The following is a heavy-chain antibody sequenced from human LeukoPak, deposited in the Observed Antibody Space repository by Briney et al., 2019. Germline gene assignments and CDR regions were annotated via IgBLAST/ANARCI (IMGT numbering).Heavy chain of an antibody. CDR2: IIPIFGTA. D-gene: IGHD3-22*01. CDR1: GGTFSSYA. Sequence: ASVKVSCKASGGTFSSYAISWVRQAPGQGLEWMGGIIPIFGTANYAQKFQGRVTITTDESTSTAYMELSSLRSEDTAVYYCARDKPPYYYDSSGYYARGSTYYYYMDVWGKGTTVTVSS. J-gene: IGHJ6*03. CDR3: ARDKPPYYYDSSGYYARGSTYYYYMDV. V-gene: IGHV1-69*05.